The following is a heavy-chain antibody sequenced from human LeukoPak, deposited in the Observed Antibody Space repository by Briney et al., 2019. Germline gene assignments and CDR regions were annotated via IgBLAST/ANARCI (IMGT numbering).Heavy chain of an antibody. D-gene: IGHD2-15*01. CDR3: ARGYCSGGCCSSDY. CDR1: DGSIRSHY. J-gene: IGHJ4*02. Sequence: SETLSLTCTVSDGSIRSHYWTWIRRPPGRGLEWIGYISYSGSTNYNPSLRGRVTISIDTSKNQFFLRLSSVTAADTAVYYCARGYCSGGCCSSDYWGQGTQVTVSS. V-gene: IGHV4-59*11. CDR2: ISYSGST.